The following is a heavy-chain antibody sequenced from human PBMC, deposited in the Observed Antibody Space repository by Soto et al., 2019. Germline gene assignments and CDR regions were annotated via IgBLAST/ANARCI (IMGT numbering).Heavy chain of an antibody. CDR3: PEDLCGSEPPPN. Sequence: EVQLLESGGGLVQPGGSLRLSCAASGFTFSSYAMSWVRQAPGKGLEWVSAISGSGGSSYYADSVKGRLIISRDNTKNTLHRQMNSLRAEDTAVYYGPEDLCGSEPPPNWRQGTLVAVSS. D-gene: IGHD1-26*01. V-gene: IGHV3-23*01. CDR2: ISGSGGSS. CDR1: GFTFSSYA. J-gene: IGHJ4*02.